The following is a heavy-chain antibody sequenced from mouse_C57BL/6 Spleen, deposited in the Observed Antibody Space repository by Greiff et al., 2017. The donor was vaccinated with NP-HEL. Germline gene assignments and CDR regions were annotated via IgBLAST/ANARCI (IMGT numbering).Heavy chain of an antibody. CDR1: GFTFSSYG. V-gene: IGHV5-6*01. D-gene: IGHD1-1*01. J-gene: IGHJ4*01. CDR3: ARQNYGSKDAMDY. CDR2: ISSGGSYT. Sequence: VKLMQSGADLVKPGGSLKLSCAASGFTFSSYGMSWVRQTPDKRLEWVATISSGGSYTYYPDSVKGRFTITRDTATNTAYLQMSSLKSEDTALYDCARQNYGSKDAMDYWGQGTSVTVSS.